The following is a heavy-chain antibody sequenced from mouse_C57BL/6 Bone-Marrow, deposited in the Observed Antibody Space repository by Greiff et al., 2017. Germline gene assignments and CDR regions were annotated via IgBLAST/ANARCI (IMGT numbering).Heavy chain of an antibody. Sequence: QVQLQQPGAELVKPGASVKMSCKASGYTFTSYWITWVKQRPGQGLEWIGDIYPGSGSTNYNEKFKSKATLTVDTSSSTAYVQLSSLTSEDSAVYYCARCRDYYAVDYWGQGTSVTVSS. CDR1: GYTFTSYW. V-gene: IGHV1-55*01. CDR2: IYPGSGST. J-gene: IGHJ4*01. CDR3: ARCRDYYAVDY.